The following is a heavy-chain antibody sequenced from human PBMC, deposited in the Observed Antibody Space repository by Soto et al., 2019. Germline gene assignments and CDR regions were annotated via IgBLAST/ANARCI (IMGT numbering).Heavy chain of an antibody. CDR2: ISAYNGNT. CDR3: ARDRLYSSSLDP. J-gene: IGHJ5*02. D-gene: IGHD6-6*01. CDR1: GYTFTSYA. Sequence: GGSVKVSCKASGYTFTSYAMHWVRQAPGQGLEWMGWISAYNGNTNYAQKLQGRVTMTTDTSTSTAYMELRSLRSDDTAVYYCARDRLYSSSLDPWGQGTLVTVSS. V-gene: IGHV1-18*01.